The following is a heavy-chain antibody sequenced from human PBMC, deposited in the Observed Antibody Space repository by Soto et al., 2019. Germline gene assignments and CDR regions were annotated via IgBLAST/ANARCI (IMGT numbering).Heavy chain of an antibody. CDR2: ISSSSSYI. V-gene: IGHV3-21*01. D-gene: IGHD2-2*01. CDR1: GFTFSSYS. CDR3: ARDHCSSTSCYFWFDP. Sequence: AGGSLRLSCAASGFTFSSYSMNWVRQAPGKGLEWVSSISSSSSYIYYADSVKGRFTISRDNAKNSLYLQMNSLRAEDTAVYYCARDHCSSTSCYFWFDPWGQGTLVTVSS. J-gene: IGHJ5*02.